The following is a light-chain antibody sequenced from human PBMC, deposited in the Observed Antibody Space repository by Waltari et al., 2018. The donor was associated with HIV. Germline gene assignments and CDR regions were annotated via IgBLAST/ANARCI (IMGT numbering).Light chain of an antibody. CDR2: GNN. J-gene: IGLJ1*01. CDR3: QTYDTDLKTYV. Sequence: QSVLTQPPSVSGAPGPRVTVSCTGSAPKLFIYGNNNRPSGVPDRFSVSKSGASASLAITGLQGEDEGDYYCQTYDTDLKTYVFGSGTKVTVL. V-gene: IGLV1-40*01.